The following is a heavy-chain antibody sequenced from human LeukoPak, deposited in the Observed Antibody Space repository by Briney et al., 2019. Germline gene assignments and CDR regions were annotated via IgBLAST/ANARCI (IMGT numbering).Heavy chain of an antibody. Sequence: GGSLRLSCAASGFTFSSYAMSWVRQAPGKGLEWVSAISGSGGSTYYAGSVKGRFTISRDNSKNTLYLQMNSLRAEDTAVYYCAKDPGMTTVTTSYHWGQGTLVTVSS. V-gene: IGHV3-23*01. CDR3: AKDPGMTTVTTSYH. J-gene: IGHJ5*02. CDR2: ISGSGGST. D-gene: IGHD4-17*01. CDR1: GFTFSSYA.